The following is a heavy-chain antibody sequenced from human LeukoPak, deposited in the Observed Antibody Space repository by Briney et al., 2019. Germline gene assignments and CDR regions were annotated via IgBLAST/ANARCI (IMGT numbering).Heavy chain of an antibody. D-gene: IGHD3-10*01. CDR2: ISYDGSKK. V-gene: IGHV3-30*04. CDR1: GFAFSAFT. Sequence: QTGGSLRLSCAASGFAFSAFTMNWVRQAPGKGLEWVTLISYDGSKKLYSDSVKGRFTISRDNSNSTLYLQMTCLTTDDTGLYYCARDSGDLPDNVDTPGSWGQGTLVTVSS. J-gene: IGHJ5*02. CDR3: ARDSGDLPDNVDTPGS.